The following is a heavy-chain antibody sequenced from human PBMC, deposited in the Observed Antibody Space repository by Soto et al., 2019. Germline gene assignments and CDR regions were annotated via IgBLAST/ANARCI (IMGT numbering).Heavy chain of an antibody. J-gene: IGHJ4*02. CDR1: GFTFSGYA. CDR2: ISFDGTNE. Sequence: PAGSLRLSCAASGFTFSGYAIHLFRQAPGKGLEWVAIISFDGTNEYYADSVKGRFTISRDNSKTTFYLQLNSLRAEDTAMFYCARALTGSYHGFGYWGQGTLGTGSS. D-gene: IGHD3-9*01. CDR3: ARALTGSYHGFGY. V-gene: IGHV3-30-3*01.